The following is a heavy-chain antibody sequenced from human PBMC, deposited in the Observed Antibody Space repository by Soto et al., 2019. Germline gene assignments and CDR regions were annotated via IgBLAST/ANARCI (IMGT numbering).Heavy chain of an antibody. V-gene: IGHV4-39*01. D-gene: IGHD2-2*01. Sequence: QLQLQESGPGLVKPSETLSLTCTVSGGSISSSSYYWGWIRQPPGKGLEWIGSIYYSGSTYYNPSLKSRVTISVDTSKNQFSLKLSSVTAADTAVYYCARHPPSGRWYQQRYFDYWGQGTLVTVSS. CDR3: ARHPPSGRWYQQRYFDY. J-gene: IGHJ4*02. CDR2: IYYSGST. CDR1: GGSISSSSYY.